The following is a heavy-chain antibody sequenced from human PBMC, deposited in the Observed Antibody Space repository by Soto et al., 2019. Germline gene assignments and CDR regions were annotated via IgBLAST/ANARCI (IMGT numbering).Heavy chain of an antibody. D-gene: IGHD1-26*01. V-gene: IGHV3-66*01. J-gene: IGHJ6*02. Sequence: EVQLVESGGGLVQPGGSLRLSCAASGFTVSSNYMSWVRQAPGKGLEWVSVIYSGGSTYYADSVKGRFTISRDNSKNTLYLQMNSLRAEDTAVYYCAREGAADYYDYFGMDVWGQGTTVTVSS. CDR3: AREGAADYYDYFGMDV. CDR2: IYSGGST. CDR1: GFTVSSNY.